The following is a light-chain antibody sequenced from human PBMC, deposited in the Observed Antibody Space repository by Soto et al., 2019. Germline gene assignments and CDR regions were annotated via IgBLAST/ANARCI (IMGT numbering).Light chain of an antibody. CDR2: YDS. CDR1: NIGSKS. V-gene: IGLV3-21*04. CDR3: QVWDSSSDHYV. J-gene: IGLJ1*01. Sequence: SCELTQAPSGSVAPGKTARITCGGNNIGSKSVHWYQQKPGQAPVLVIYYDSDRPSGIPERFSGSNSGNTATLTISRVEAGDEADYYCQVWDSSSDHYVFGTGTKVTVL.